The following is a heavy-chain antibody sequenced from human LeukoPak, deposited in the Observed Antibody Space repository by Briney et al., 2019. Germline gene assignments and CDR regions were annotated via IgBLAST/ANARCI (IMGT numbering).Heavy chain of an antibody. J-gene: IGHJ4*02. CDR2: INPSGGST. Sequence: GASVKVSCKASGGTFSSYAISWVRQAPGQGLEWMGIINPSGGSTSYAQKFQGRVTMTRDTSTSTVYMELSSLRAEDTAVYYCARGGYYDFWRHFDYWGQGTLVTVSS. CDR3: ARGGYYDFWRHFDY. CDR1: GGTFSSYA. D-gene: IGHD3-3*01. V-gene: IGHV1-46*01.